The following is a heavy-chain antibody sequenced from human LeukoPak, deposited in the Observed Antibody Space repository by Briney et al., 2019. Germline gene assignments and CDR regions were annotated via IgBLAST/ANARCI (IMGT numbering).Heavy chain of an antibody. CDR2: IYYSGST. Sequence: SQTLSLTCTVSGGSISSGDYYWSWIRQPPGKGLEWIGYIYYSGSTNYNPSLKSRVIISVDTSKNQFSLKLSSVTAADTAVYYCAKGGLRFLEWLLWDYWGQGTLVTVSS. D-gene: IGHD3-3*01. V-gene: IGHV4-61*08. J-gene: IGHJ4*02. CDR3: AKGGLRFLEWLLWDY. CDR1: GGSISSGDYY.